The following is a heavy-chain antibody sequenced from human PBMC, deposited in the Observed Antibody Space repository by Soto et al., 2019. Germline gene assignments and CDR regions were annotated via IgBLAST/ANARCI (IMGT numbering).Heavy chain of an antibody. Sequence: QVQLVQSGAEVRKPGSSVRVACKASGDKFSTYAINWVRQVPGQGLEWLGGIITFFGAAMYAQKFQGRVTITADESATTAYMELSSRRAEDTAVYYCARGVKERFRSSGRDVWGQGTTVTVSS. CDR2: IITFFGAA. CDR1: GDKFSTYA. CDR3: ARGVKERFRSSGRDV. V-gene: IGHV1-69*01. J-gene: IGHJ6*02. D-gene: IGHD1-26*01.